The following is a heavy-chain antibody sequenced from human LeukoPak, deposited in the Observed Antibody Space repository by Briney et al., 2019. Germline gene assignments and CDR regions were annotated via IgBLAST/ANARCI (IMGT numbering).Heavy chain of an antibody. J-gene: IGHJ4*02. CDR3: ARDSGGSGRGY. V-gene: IGHV3-48*03. CDR2: ISSSGSTI. D-gene: IGHD6-19*01. Sequence: GGSLRLSCAASGFTFSSYEMNWVRQAPGKGLEWVSYISSSGSTIYYADSVKVRFTISRDNAKNSLYLQMNSLRAEDTAVYYCARDSGGSGRGYWGQGTLVTVSS. CDR1: GFTFSSYE.